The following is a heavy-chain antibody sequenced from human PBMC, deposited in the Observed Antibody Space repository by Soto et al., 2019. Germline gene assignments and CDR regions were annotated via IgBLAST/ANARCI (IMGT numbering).Heavy chain of an antibody. J-gene: IGHJ4*02. V-gene: IGHV3-23*01. Sequence: DVHLLESGGGLVQPGGSLRLSCAASGFTFDSYDMTWVRQAPGKGLEWVSTFSGRGGMIHYADSVKGRFTISRDDSKNTLYLQMNSLRAGDTAVYYCAKDGYYYDSGVYYPYYFDYWGQGTLVTVSS. CDR1: GFTFDSYD. CDR3: AKDGYYYDSGVYYPYYFDY. CDR2: FSGRGGMI. D-gene: IGHD3-22*01.